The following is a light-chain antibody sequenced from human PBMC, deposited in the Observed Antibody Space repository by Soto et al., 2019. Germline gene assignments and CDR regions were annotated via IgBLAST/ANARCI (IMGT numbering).Light chain of an antibody. CDR2: HAT. CDR1: QSISNW. J-gene: IGKJ5*01. CDR3: QHYVEGTPIT. V-gene: IGKV1-5*01. Sequence: DLQMTQSTSTLSGSVGDRVTITCRASQSISNWLAWYQQKPGTAPKLLIYHATTLESGVPSRFSGSGSGTDFTLTISRLEPDDFALYYCQHYVEGTPITFGQGTRLEIK.